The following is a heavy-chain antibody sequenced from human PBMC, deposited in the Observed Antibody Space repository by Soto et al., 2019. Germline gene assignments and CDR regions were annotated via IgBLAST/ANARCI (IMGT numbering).Heavy chain of an antibody. CDR3: AKNPCGGSGGNCYSGGYYYYYNGMDV. V-gene: IGHV4-59*01. CDR2: IYYSGST. Sequence: PSETLSLTCTVSGGSIGSYYWSWIRQPPGKGLEWIGYIYYSGSTNYNPSLKSRVTISVDTSKNQFSLKLSSVTAADTAVYYCAKNPCGGSGGNCYSGGYYYYYNGMDVWGQGTTVTVSS. D-gene: IGHD2-15*01. J-gene: IGHJ6*02. CDR1: GGSIGSYY.